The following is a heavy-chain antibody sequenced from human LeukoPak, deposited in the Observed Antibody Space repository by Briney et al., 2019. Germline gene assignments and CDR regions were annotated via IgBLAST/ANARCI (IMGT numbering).Heavy chain of an antibody. CDR3: TTGFFWSGYSNFDY. CDR1: GFTFSNAW. Sequence: GGSLRLSCAASGFTFSNAWMSWVRQAPGKGLEWVGRIKSKTDGGTTDYAAPVKGRFTISRDDSKNTLYLQMNSLKTEDTAVYYCTTGFFWSGYSNFDYWGQGTLVTVSS. D-gene: IGHD3-3*01. CDR2: IKSKTDGGTT. J-gene: IGHJ4*02. V-gene: IGHV3-15*01.